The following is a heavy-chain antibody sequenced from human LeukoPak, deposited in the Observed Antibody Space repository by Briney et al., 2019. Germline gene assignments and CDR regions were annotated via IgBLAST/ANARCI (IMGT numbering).Heavy chain of an antibody. J-gene: IGHJ4*02. V-gene: IGHV3-21*01. CDR1: GFTFSSYS. Sequence: GGSLRLSCAVSGFTFSSYSMNWVRQAPGKGLEWVSSISSSSYYIYHADSVKGRFTISRDNAKNSLYLQMNNLRADDTAVYNCGRVAKQVSGIDYWGRETLLTVS. D-gene: IGHD3-10*01. CDR3: GRVAKQVSGIDY. CDR2: ISSSSYYI.